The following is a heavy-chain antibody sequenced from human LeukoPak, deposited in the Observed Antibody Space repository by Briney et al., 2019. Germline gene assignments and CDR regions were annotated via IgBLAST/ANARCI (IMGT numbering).Heavy chain of an antibody. J-gene: IGHJ3*02. V-gene: IGHV3-48*01. CDR1: GFSFSTNT. D-gene: IGHD6-6*01. CDR3: ARLYSSSSGKAFDI. Sequence: GGSLRLSCAASGFSFSTNTMNWVRQAPGKGLEWVSSISSTRSTIYYADSVKGRFTISRDNAKNSLYLQMNSLRAEDTAVYYCARLYSSSSGKAFDIWGQGTMVTVSS. CDR2: ISSTRSTI.